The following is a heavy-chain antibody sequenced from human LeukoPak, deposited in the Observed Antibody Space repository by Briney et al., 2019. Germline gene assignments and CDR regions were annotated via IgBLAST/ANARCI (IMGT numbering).Heavy chain of an antibody. CDR3: ARGPDWDCSSTSCPGTLDY. J-gene: IGHJ4*02. CDR1: GGTFSSYA. V-gene: IGHV1-69*01. Sequence: SVKVSCKASGGTFSSYAISWVRQAPEQGLEWMGGIIPIFGTANYAQKFQGRVTITADESTSTACMELSSLRSEDTAVYYCARGPDWDCSSTSCPGTLDYWGQGTLVTVSS. D-gene: IGHD2-2*01. CDR2: IIPIFGTA.